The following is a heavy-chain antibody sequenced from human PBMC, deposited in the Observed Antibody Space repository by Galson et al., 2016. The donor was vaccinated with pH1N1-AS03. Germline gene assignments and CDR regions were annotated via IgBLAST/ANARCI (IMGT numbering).Heavy chain of an antibody. Sequence: SLRLSCAISGFTFSVYWLSWVRQAPGKGLEWVATIRDDGSEKYYGDSVKGRFIISRDNSKNTLSLQMNNLRAEVTAMYYCATGQVDDTDYWGQGTLVTVSS. CDR3: ATGQVDDTDY. J-gene: IGHJ4*02. CDR1: GFTFSVYW. V-gene: IGHV3-7*01. D-gene: IGHD3-22*01. CDR2: IRDDGSEK.